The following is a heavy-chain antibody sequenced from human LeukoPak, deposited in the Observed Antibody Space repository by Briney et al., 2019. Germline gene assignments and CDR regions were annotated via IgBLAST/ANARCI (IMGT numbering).Heavy chain of an antibody. Sequence: GGSLRLSCAASGFTVSSSYMSWVRQAPGKGLEWVSVIYSGGSTYYADSVKGRFTISRDNSKNTLYLQMNSLRVEDSALYYCAKNRMGVYYFDYWGQGTLVTVSS. CDR1: GFTVSSSY. CDR2: IYSGGST. J-gene: IGHJ4*02. CDR3: AKNRMGVYYFDY. V-gene: IGHV3-53*01. D-gene: IGHD3-16*01.